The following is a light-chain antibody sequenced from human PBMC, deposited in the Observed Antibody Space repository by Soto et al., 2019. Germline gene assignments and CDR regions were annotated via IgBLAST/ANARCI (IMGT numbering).Light chain of an antibody. J-gene: IGKJ4*01. CDR1: QSGSSSY. V-gene: IGKV3-11*01. CDR2: DES. Sequence: EIVLTQSPDTLSLSPGERATLSCRASQSGSSSYLAWYQQKPGQAPSLLIYDESNRAAGTPARFSGSGSGTDLTLTISILEPEDFAVYYCQQRSNWPSLTFGGGTKVDI. CDR3: QQRSNWPSLT.